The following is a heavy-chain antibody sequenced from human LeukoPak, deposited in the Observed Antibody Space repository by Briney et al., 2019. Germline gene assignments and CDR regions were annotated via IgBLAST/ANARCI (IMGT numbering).Heavy chain of an antibody. Sequence: SETLSLTCTVSGGSISSGGYYWSWIRQHPGKGLEWIGYIYYSGSTYYNPSLKSRVTISVDTSKNQFSLKLSSVTAADTAVYYCARSGPVQWLRGVFDIWGQGTMVTVSS. V-gene: IGHV4-31*03. D-gene: IGHD5-12*01. CDR1: GGSISSGGYY. CDR2: IYYSGST. CDR3: ARSGPVQWLRGVFDI. J-gene: IGHJ3*02.